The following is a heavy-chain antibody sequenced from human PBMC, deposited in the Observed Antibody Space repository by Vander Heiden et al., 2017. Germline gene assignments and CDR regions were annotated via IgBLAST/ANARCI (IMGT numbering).Heavy chain of an antibody. CDR1: GYSFTSYW. V-gene: IGHV5-51*01. CDR3: ARQKQNWFDP. CDR2: IYPGDSDT. J-gene: IGHJ5*02. Sequence: DVQPVQPGAQVNKPGGPLMISCKGSGYSFTSYWIGWVRTTPGKGPAWMGIIYPGDSDTRYSPYFQGQVTISAGKSISTAYLQWSSLKASDTGMYCCARQKQNWFDPWGQGTLVTVSS.